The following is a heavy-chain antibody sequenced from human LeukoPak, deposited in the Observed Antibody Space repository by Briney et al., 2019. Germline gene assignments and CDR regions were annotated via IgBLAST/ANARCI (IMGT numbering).Heavy chain of an antibody. V-gene: IGHV4-34*01. Sequence: PSETLSLTCAVYGGSFSGYYWSWIRQPPGKGLEWIGEINHSGSTNYNPSLKSRVTISVDTSKNQFSLKLSSVTAADTTVYYCARGARYSGSYYYFDYWGQGTLVTVSS. J-gene: IGHJ4*02. CDR2: INHSGST. CDR3: ARGARYSGSYYYFDY. D-gene: IGHD1-26*01. CDR1: GGSFSGYY.